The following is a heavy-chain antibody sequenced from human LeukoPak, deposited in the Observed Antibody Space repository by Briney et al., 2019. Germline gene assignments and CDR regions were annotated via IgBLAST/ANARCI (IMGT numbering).Heavy chain of an antibody. CDR3: ARVRVVRGVYYYYGMDV. CDR1: GGSISSSSYY. J-gene: IGHJ6*02. D-gene: IGHD3-10*01. V-gene: IGHV4-39*07. CDR2: IYYSGST. Sequence: SSETLSLTCTVSGGSISSSSYYWGWIRQPPGKGLEWIGSIYYSGSTYYNPSLKSRVTISVDTSKNQFSLKLSSVTAADTAVYYCARVRVVRGVYYYYGMDVWGQGTTVTVSS.